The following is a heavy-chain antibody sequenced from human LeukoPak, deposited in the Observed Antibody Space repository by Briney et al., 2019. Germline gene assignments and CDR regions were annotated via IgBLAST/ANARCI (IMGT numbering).Heavy chain of an antibody. CDR2: IHYSGST. V-gene: IGHV4-39*02. CDR1: GGSISSNSYY. Sequence: PSETLSLTCTVSGGSISSNSYYWGWIRQPPGKGLEWIRGIHYSGSTYYNPSLKSRVTISVDTSKNQFSLKLSSVTAADTAVYYCARELSITMIVVVSAFDPWGQGTLVTVSS. J-gene: IGHJ5*02. CDR3: ARELSITMIVVVSAFDP. D-gene: IGHD3-22*01.